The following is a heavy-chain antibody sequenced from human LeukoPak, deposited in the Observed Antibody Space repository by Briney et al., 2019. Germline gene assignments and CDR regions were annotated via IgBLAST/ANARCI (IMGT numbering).Heavy chain of an antibody. J-gene: IGHJ6*03. CDR3: ARDGYGNNYMDV. CDR2: IYSGGTT. CDR1: GFTVSSNF. Sequence: PGGSLRLSCAASGFTVSSNFMSWVRQAPGKGLERVPVIYSGGTTYYADSVRGRFTISRDNSKNTLYLQMNSLRAGDTAVYYCARDGYGNNYMDVWGKGTTVTVSS. V-gene: IGHV3-53*01. D-gene: IGHD1/OR15-1a*01.